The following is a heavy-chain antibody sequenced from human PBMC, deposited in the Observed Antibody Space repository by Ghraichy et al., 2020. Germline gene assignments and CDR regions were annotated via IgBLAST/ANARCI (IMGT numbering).Heavy chain of an antibody. CDR3: ARGRSYIAAAGTMGAFDI. D-gene: IGHD6-13*01. CDR1: GGSFSGYY. J-gene: IGHJ3*02. V-gene: IGHV4-34*01. Sequence: SETLSLTCAVYGGSFSGYYWSWIRQPPGKGLEWIGEINHSGSTNYNPSLKSRVTISVDTSKNQFSLKLSSVTAADTAVYYCARGRSYIAAAGTMGAFDIWGQGTMVTVSS. CDR2: INHSGST.